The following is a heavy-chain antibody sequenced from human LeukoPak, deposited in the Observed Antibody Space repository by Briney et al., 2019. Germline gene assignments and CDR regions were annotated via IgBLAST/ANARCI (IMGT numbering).Heavy chain of an antibody. Sequence: GASVKVSCKASGYTFTSYGISWVRQAPGQGLEWMGWISAYNGNTNYAQKLQGRVTMTTDTSTSTAYMELRSLRSDDTAVYYCARVGPGFTMIVVADIDYWGQGTLVTVSS. CDR1: GYTFTSYG. V-gene: IGHV1-18*01. J-gene: IGHJ4*02. CDR2: ISAYNGNT. CDR3: ARVGPGFTMIVVADIDY. D-gene: IGHD3-22*01.